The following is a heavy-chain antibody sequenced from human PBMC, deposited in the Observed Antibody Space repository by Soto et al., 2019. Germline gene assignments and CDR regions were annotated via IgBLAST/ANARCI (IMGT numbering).Heavy chain of an antibody. Sequence: EVQLVESGGGLIQPGGSLRLSCAVSGFTVSNNYMSWVRQAPGKGLEGVSVIYSGGYTAYGDSVKGRFTISRDNSKNTPNPQKNSPGAHGPARYYWASHPGGGGYWGQGTLVTVSS. CDR3: ASHPGGGGY. V-gene: IGHV3-53*01. D-gene: IGHD3-10*01. CDR1: GFTVSNNY. CDR2: IYSGGYT. J-gene: IGHJ4*02.